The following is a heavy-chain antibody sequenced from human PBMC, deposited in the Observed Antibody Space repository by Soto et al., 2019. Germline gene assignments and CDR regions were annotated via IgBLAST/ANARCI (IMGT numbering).Heavy chain of an antibody. J-gene: IGHJ6*04. V-gene: IGHV3-15*07. CDR1: GFTFSNAW. CDR2: IKSKTDGGTT. CDR3: TTVGCGGDCQNYYFYGMDV. D-gene: IGHD2-21*02. Sequence: GGSLRLSCAASGFTFSNAWMNWVRQAPGKGLEWVGRIKSKTDGGTTDYAAPVKGRFTISRDDSKNTLYLQMNSRKTEDTAVYYSTTVGCGGDCQNYYFYGMDVWGKGTTVTVAS.